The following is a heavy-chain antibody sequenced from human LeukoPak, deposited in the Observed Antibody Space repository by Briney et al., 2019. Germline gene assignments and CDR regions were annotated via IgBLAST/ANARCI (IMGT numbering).Heavy chain of an antibody. D-gene: IGHD2-2*03. CDR1: GGSISSGDYY. Sequence: SQTLSLTCTVSGGSISSGDYYWRWIRQPPGKGLEWIGYIYYSGRTYYNPSLKSRVTISVDTSKNQFSLKLSSVTAADTAVYYCARDVGYCSSTSCYNWFDPWGQGTLVTVSS. J-gene: IGHJ5*02. CDR2: IYYSGRT. V-gene: IGHV4-30-4*08. CDR3: ARDVGYCSSTSCYNWFDP.